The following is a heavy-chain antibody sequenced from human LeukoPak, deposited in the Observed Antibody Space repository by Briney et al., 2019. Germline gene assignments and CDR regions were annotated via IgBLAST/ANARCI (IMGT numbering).Heavy chain of an antibody. Sequence: SETLSLTCTVSGGSISSYYWSWIRQPPGKGLEWIGYIYYSGSTNYNPSLKSRVTISVDTSKNQFSLKPSSVTAADTAVYYCARVSGYSSSWYQTNWFDPWGQGTLVTVSS. CDR1: GGSISSYY. D-gene: IGHD6-13*01. CDR3: ARVSGYSSSWYQTNWFDP. V-gene: IGHV4-59*01. CDR2: IYYSGST. J-gene: IGHJ5*02.